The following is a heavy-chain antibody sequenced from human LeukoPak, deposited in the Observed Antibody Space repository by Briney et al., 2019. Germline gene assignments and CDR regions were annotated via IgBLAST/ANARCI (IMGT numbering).Heavy chain of an antibody. V-gene: IGHV4-30-2*01. CDR1: GGSISSGGYS. CDR2: IYHSGST. Sequence: PSQTLSLTCAVSGGSISSGGYSWRWIRQPPGKGLEWIGYIYHSGSTYYNPSLKSRVTISVDRSKNQFSLKLSSVTAADTAVYYCARASAGIAAAVADAFDIWGQGTMVTVSS. J-gene: IGHJ3*02. D-gene: IGHD6-13*01. CDR3: ARASAGIAAAVADAFDI.